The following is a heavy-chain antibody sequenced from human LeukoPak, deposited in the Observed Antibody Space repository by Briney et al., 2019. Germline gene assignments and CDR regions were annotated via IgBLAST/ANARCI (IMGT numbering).Heavy chain of an antibody. CDR3: AICYSDHSDYFDY. CDR2: INQDGSAK. V-gene: IGHV3-7*03. J-gene: IGHJ4*02. CDR1: GFTFTNYW. Sequence: GGSLRLSCAASGFTFTNYWMSWVRQSPGKGLEWVANINQDGSAKYYVDSVKGRFTISRDNAKNSLYLQMNSLRTDDTAVYYCAICYSDHSDYFDYWGQGALVTVSS. D-gene: IGHD4-17*01.